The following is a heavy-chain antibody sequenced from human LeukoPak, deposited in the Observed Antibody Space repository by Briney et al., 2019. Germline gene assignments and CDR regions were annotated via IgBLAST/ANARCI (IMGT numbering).Heavy chain of an antibody. D-gene: IGHD1-14*01. CDR3: ATETNGRHYDY. CDR2: IGPTGSDR. CDR1: GGSFSGYY. Sequence: ETLSLTCAVYGGSFSGYYWSWIRQPPGKGLEWVASIGPTGSDRYHADSIKGRFTISRDNANNFLYLQMNGLRAEDTAVYYCATETNGRHYDYWGQGTLLTVSS. V-gene: IGHV3-21*06. J-gene: IGHJ4*02.